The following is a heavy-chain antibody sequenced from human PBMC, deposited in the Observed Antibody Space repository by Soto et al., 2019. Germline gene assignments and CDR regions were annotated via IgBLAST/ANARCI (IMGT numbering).Heavy chain of an antibody. CDR3: VRGGEGSSGYPSYYYGMDV. J-gene: IGHJ6*02. V-gene: IGHV1-69*01. D-gene: IGHD3-22*01. CDR1: GGTFSSYA. Sequence: QVQLVQSGAEVKKPGSSVKVSCKASGGTFSSYAISWVRQAPGQGLEWMGGIIPIFGTANYSQKFQGRVTITADESTSTCYVELSSLSFEDTGVYYCVRGGEGSSGYPSYYYGMDVWGRGTTVTVSS. CDR2: IIPIFGTA.